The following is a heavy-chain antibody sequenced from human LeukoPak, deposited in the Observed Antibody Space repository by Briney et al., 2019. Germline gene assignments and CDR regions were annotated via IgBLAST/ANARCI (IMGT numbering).Heavy chain of an antibody. V-gene: IGHV3-15*01. Sequence: PGGSLRLSCAASGFTFSNARMSWVRQAPGKGLEWVGRIKRKTDGGTTDYAAPVKGRFTISRDDSQNTLYLQMNSLKTEDTAVYYCARGPTKNYFDSWGQGTVVTVSS. CDR3: ARGPTKNYFDS. J-gene: IGHJ4*02. CDR1: GFTFSNAR. CDR2: IKRKTDGGTT.